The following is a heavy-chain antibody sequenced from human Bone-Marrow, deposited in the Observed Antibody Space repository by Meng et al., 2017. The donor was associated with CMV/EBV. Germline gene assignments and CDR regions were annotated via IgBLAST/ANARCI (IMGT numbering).Heavy chain of an antibody. Sequence: GESLKISCAASGFTFSSYWMSWVRQAPGKGLEWVANIKQDGSEKYYVDSVKGRFTISRDNAKNSLYLQMNSLRAEDTAVYYCARDVVVIPAAIYYGMDVWGQGTTVTCYS. CDR1: GFTFSSYW. D-gene: IGHD2-2*01. V-gene: IGHV3-7*01. J-gene: IGHJ6*01. CDR3: ARDVVVIPAAIYYGMDV. CDR2: IKQDGSEK.